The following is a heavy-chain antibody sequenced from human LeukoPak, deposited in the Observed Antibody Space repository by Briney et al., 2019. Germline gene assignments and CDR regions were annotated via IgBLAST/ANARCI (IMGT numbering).Heavy chain of an antibody. V-gene: IGHV3-74*01. CDR2: INVNGQST. J-gene: IGHJ4*01. CDR3: VRSFRIPYCSGNSCYPTDFDF. CDR1: GFSFTSYW. Sequence: GGSLRLSCATSGFSFTSYWLHWVRQGPGKGPEWVSRINVNGQSTSYADSVKGRFIISRDNARNTLYLYMTGLRVEDSAVYFCVRSFRIPYCSGNSCYPTDFDFWGRGTLVTVSS. D-gene: IGHD2-15*01.